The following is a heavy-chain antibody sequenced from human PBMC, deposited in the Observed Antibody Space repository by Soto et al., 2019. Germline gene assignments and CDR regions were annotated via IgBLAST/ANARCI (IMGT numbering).Heavy chain of an antibody. D-gene: IGHD3-22*01. J-gene: IGHJ4*02. CDR2: IKQDGSEK. CDR3: ARGSTYYYDSSGYYIYYFDY. V-gene: IGHV3-7*03. Sequence: GGSLRLSCAASAFTFSTYWMSWVRQAPGKGLEWVANIKQDGSEKYYVDSVKGRVTISRDNAKNSLYLQMNSLRAEDTAVYYCARGSTYYYDSSGYYIYYFDYWGQGTLVTVSS. CDR1: AFTFSTYW.